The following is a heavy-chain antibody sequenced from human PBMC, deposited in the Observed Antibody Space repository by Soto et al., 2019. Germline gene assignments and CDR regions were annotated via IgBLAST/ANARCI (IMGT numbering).Heavy chain of an antibody. CDR1: GFTFSGHG. D-gene: IGHD4-17*01. CDR2: IWYDGSKK. Sequence: QVQLVESGGGVVQPGTSLRLSCAASGFTFSGHGMHWVRQAPGKGLAWMAVIWYDGSKKYYGDSVKGRFTIPRDNSKNTLFLQMNSLRVEDTAVYYCARGRGGDYGGNSGYYDYWGQGTLVTVSS. V-gene: IGHV3-33*01. J-gene: IGHJ4*02. CDR3: ARGRGGDYGGNSGYYDY.